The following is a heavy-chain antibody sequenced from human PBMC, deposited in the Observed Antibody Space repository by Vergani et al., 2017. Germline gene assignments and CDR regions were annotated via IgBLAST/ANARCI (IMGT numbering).Heavy chain of an antibody. J-gene: IGHJ4*02. V-gene: IGHV4-61*02. CDR2: IYVSGIT. Sequence: QVQLQESGPGLVKPSQTLSLTCTVSGASINNDFYYWHWIRQPAGKGLEWIGRIYVSGITDYNSSLQSRVSMSVDTSKNQFSLTLNSVTAADTAVYYCARQNPYGSAHVDFWGRGVLVTVSA. CDR3: ARQNPYGSAHVDF. D-gene: IGHD3-10*01. CDR1: GASINNDFYY.